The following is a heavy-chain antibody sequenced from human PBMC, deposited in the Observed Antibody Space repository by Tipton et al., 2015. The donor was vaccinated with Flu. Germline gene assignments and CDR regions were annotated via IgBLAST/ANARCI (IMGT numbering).Heavy chain of an antibody. V-gene: IGHV3-30-3*01. D-gene: IGHD6-19*01. CDR1: GFTFSNYA. CDR3: AKAGSGWPNWYFDL. CDR2: ISYDGSNR. Sequence: SLRLSCAASGFTFSNYAMHWVRRAAGKGLEWVAVISYDGSNRYYADSVKGRFTISRDNSKSTLYLQMNSLRVEDTAVYYCAKAGSGWPNWYFDLWGRGTLVTVSS. J-gene: IGHJ2*01.